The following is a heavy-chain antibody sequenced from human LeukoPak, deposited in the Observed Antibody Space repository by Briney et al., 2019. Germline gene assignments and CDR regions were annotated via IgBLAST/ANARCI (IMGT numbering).Heavy chain of an antibody. Sequence: PGGSLRLSCAASGFTFSNAWMSWVRQAPGKGLEWVGRIKSKTDGGTTDYAAPVKGRFTISRDDSKNTLYLQMNSLKTEDTAVYYCYGWGTYSDGGAVDIWGQGTMVTVSS. J-gene: IGHJ3*02. CDR2: IKSKTDGGTT. CDR3: YGWGTYSDGGAVDI. D-gene: IGHD3-10*01. CDR1: GFTFSNAW. V-gene: IGHV3-15*01.